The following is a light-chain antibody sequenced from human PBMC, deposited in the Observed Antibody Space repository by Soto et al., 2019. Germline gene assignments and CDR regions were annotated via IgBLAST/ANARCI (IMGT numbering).Light chain of an antibody. J-gene: IGKJ1*01. CDR1: QSLNTW. Sequence: DIQMTQSPSTLSASVGDSVTITCRASQSLNTWLAWYQQKPGEAPKLLIYDAFSLESGVPSRFSGSGSGTEFTLTISSLQPDDSATYYCQQYNSYSWTFGQGTKVDI. V-gene: IGKV1-5*01. CDR2: DAF. CDR3: QQYNSYSWT.